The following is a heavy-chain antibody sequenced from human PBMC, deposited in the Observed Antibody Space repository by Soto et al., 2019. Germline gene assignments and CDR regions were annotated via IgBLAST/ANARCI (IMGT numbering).Heavy chain of an antibody. CDR2: IYYSGST. V-gene: IGHV4-31*03. CDR1: GGSISSGGYY. J-gene: IGHJ6*02. Sequence: QVQLQESGPGRVKPSQTLSLTCTVSGGSISSGGYYWSWIRQHPGKGLEWIGYIYYSGSTYYNPSLTSRVTISVDTSKNQFSLKLSSVTAADTAVYYCARAMVRGDYGMDVWGQGTTVTVSS. D-gene: IGHD3-10*01. CDR3: ARAMVRGDYGMDV.